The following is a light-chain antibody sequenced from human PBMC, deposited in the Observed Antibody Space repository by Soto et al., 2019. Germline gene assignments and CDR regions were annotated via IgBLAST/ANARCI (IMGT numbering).Light chain of an antibody. CDR2: DDT. Sequence: SYELTQPPSVSVAPGQTARVTCGENNIGSKSVQWYQQKPGQAPVLVVYDDTDRPSGIPERFSGHNSGNTATLTISRVEAGDEADYFCQVWDSVSDQVVFGGGTKLTVL. V-gene: IGLV3-21*02. J-gene: IGLJ2*01. CDR3: QVWDSVSDQVV. CDR1: NIGSKS.